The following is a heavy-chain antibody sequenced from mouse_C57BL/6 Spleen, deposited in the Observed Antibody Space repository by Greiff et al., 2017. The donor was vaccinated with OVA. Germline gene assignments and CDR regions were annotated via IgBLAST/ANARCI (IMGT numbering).Heavy chain of an antibody. D-gene: IGHD1-1*01. Sequence: EVQGVESGPELVKPGASVKISCKASGYSFTGYYMHWVKQSHGNILDWIGYIYPYNGVSSYNQKFKGKATLTVDKSSSTAYMELRSLTSEDSAVYYCASPYYYEDAMDYWGQGTSVTVSS. CDR1: GYSFTGYY. V-gene: IGHV1-31*01. CDR2: IYPYNGVS. J-gene: IGHJ4*01. CDR3: ASPYYYEDAMDY.